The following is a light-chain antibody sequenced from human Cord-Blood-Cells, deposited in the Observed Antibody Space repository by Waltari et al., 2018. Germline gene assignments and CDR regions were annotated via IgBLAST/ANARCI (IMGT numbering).Light chain of an antibody. V-gene: IGKV4-1*01. CDR1: QSVLYSSNNKNY. CDR3: QQYYSTPQT. CDR2: WAS. Sequence: DIVMTQSPDSLAVSLGERATINCKSSQSVLYSSNNKNYLAWYQQKPGQPPKLLIYWASTREAGVPDLFSGSGSGTDVTLTISSLQAEDGAVYYCQQYYSTPQTFGQGTKVEIK. J-gene: IGKJ1*01.